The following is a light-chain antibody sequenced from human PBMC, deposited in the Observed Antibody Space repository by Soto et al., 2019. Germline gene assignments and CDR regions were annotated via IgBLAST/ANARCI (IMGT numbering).Light chain of an antibody. V-gene: IGKV1-33*01. Sequence: DIQMTQSPSSLSASVGDRVTITCQASQDISNYLNWYQQKPGKAPKLLIYDASNLETGVPSRFSGSGSRTDFTFTIISLQPEDIATYYCQQYDNLPLFTFGPGTKVDIK. CDR3: QQYDNLPLFT. CDR2: DAS. J-gene: IGKJ3*01. CDR1: QDISNY.